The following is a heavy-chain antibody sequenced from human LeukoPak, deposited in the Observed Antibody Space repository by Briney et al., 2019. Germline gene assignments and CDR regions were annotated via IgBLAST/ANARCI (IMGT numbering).Heavy chain of an antibody. D-gene: IGHD3-10*01. CDR3: ARASGASGGYYPY. J-gene: IGHJ4*02. Sequence: ASVKVSCKASGYTFSDYYMHWVRQAPGQGLEWMGWINPNSGDPNYAQSFQGRVTMTRDTSISTAYMALTRLTSDDTAMYYCARASGASGGYYPYWGQGTLVTVSS. CDR2: INPNSGDP. V-gene: IGHV1-2*02. CDR1: GYTFSDYY.